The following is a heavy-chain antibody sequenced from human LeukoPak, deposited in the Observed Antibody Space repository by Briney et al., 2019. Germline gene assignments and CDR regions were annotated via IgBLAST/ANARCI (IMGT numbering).Heavy chain of an antibody. D-gene: IGHD4-11*01. Sequence: SETLSLTCAVYGGSFSGYYWSWIRQPPGKGLEWIGEINHSGSTNYSPSLKSRVTIPVDTSKNQFSLKLSSVTAADTAVYYCASAIYTNEADLFDYWGQGTLVTVSS. CDR1: GGSFSGYY. CDR3: ASAIYTNEADLFDY. CDR2: INHSGST. V-gene: IGHV4-34*01. J-gene: IGHJ4*02.